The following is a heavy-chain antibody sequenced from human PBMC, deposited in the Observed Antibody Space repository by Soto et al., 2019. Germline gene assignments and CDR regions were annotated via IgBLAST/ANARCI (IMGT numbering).Heavy chain of an antibody. CDR1: GFTFSDYY. Sequence: LRLSCAASGFTFSDYYMNWIRQAPGKGLEWVSYISSSGNTIYYADSVKGRFTISRDNAKNSLYLQMNSLRAEDTAVYYCARQSYRPDFWGQGTQVTVSS. V-gene: IGHV3-11*01. J-gene: IGHJ4*02. CDR3: ARQSYRPDF. D-gene: IGHD3-16*01. CDR2: ISSSGNTI.